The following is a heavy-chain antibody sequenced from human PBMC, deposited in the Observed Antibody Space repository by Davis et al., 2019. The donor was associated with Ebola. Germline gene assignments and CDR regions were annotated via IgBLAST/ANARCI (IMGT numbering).Heavy chain of an antibody. D-gene: IGHD6-13*01. J-gene: IGHJ4*02. CDR3: ARGGYSSSWYY. CDR1: GFTFSSYG. Sequence: GESLKISCAASGFTFSSYGMHWVRQAPGKGLEWVAVISYDGSNKYYADSVKGRFTISRDNSKNTLYLQMNSLRAEDTAVYYCARGGYSSSWYYWGQGTLVTVSS. CDR2: ISYDGSNK. V-gene: IGHV3-30*03.